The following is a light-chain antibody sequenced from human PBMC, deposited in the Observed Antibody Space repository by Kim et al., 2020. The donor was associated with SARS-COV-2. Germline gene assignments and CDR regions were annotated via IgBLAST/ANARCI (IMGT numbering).Light chain of an antibody. CDR3: NSRDSSGNHPGV. J-gene: IGLJ1*01. V-gene: IGLV3-19*01. CDR1: SLRNYY. Sequence: SSELTQDPAVSVALGQTVRITCQGDSLRNYYASWYQQKPGQAPVLVIYGKNNRPSGIPDRFSGPSSGNTASMTITGAQAEDEADYYCNSRDSSGNHPGVF. CDR2: GKN.